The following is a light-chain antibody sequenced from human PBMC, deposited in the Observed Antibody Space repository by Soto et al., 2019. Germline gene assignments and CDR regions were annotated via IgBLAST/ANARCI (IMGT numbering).Light chain of an antibody. V-gene: IGKV1-9*01. CDR2: AAS. J-gene: IGKJ4*01. CDR1: QGISSY. Sequence: DIQLTQSPSFLSASVGDRVTITCRASQGISSYLAWYQQEPGKAPTLLIYAASNLQSGVPSRFSGSGSGTEFTLTISSRQPEDSATYYCQQLNSYPLTFGGGTKVEIK. CDR3: QQLNSYPLT.